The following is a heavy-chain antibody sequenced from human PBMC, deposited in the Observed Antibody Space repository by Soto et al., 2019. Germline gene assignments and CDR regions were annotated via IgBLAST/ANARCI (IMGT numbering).Heavy chain of an antibody. CDR1: GYTFTSYG. Sequence: ASVKVSCKASGYTFTSYGISWVRQAPGQGLEWMGWISAYNGNTNYAQKLQGRVTMTTDTSTSTAYMELRSLRSDDTAVYYCSRDFYVSGEYYFDYWGQGTLVTVSS. J-gene: IGHJ4*02. CDR3: SRDFYVSGEYYFDY. V-gene: IGHV1-18*04. CDR2: ISAYNGNT. D-gene: IGHD5-12*01.